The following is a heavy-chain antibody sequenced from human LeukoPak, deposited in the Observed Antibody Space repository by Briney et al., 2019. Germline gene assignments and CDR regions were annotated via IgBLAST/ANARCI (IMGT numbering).Heavy chain of an antibody. CDR3: ARCGGSSRNGYYYYMDV. D-gene: IGHD2-21*01. Sequence: GSSVKVSCKASGGTLSSYAISWVRQAPGQGLEWRGGIIPISGTANYAQKFQGRVTITADESTSTAYMELSSLRSEDTAVYYCARCGGSSRNGYYYYMDVWGKGTTVTVSS. CDR2: IIPISGTA. J-gene: IGHJ6*03. CDR1: GGTLSSYA. V-gene: IGHV1-69*01.